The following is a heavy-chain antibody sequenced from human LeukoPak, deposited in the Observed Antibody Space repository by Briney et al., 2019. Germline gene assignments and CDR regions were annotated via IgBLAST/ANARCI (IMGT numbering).Heavy chain of an antibody. CDR1: GASISSSNYY. D-gene: IGHD5-24*01. V-gene: IGHV4-39*01. J-gene: IGHJ4*02. CDR2: LYYSGRS. CDR3: ARHRSGWLQSSFDY. Sequence: SETLSLTCTVSGASISSSNYYWGWIRQPPGKGLEWIGSLYYSGRSYYNPSLKSRVTISVDTSKNQFSLKLNSVTAADTAVYYCARHRSGWLQSSFDYWGQGTLVTVSS.